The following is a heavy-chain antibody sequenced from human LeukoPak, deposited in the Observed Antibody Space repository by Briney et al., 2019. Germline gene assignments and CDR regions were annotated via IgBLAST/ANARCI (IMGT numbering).Heavy chain of an antibody. Sequence: SLRLSCAASGFTFSSYGMHWVRQAPCKGLEWVAVISYDGSNKYYADSVKGRFTISRDNSKNTLYLQMNSLRAEDTAVYYCARGGIAAANWFDPWGQGTLVTVSS. V-gene: IGHV3-30*03. J-gene: IGHJ5*02. CDR3: ARGGIAAANWFDP. CDR1: GFTFSSYG. CDR2: ISYDGSNK. D-gene: IGHD6-13*01.